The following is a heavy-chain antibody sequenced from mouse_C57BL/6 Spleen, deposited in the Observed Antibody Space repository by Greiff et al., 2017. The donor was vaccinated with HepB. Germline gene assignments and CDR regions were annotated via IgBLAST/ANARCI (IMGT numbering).Heavy chain of an antibody. Sequence: VQLQQSGAELVKPGASVKVSCKASGYTFTSYWMHWVKQRPGQGLEWIGRIHPSDSDTNYNQKFKGKATLTVDKSSSTAYMQLSSLTSEDSAVYYCAMSYDYDSWFAYWGQGTLVTVSA. CDR3: AMSYDYDSWFAY. V-gene: IGHV1-74*01. D-gene: IGHD2-4*01. J-gene: IGHJ3*01. CDR2: IHPSDSDT. CDR1: GYTFTSYW.